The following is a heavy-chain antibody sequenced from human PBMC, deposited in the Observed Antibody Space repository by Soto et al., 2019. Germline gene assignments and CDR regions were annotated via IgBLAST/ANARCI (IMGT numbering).Heavy chain of an antibody. V-gene: IGHV1-69*13. J-gene: IGHJ6*02. CDR3: ARRAHSPRRGAGDYYYGMDF. CDR1: GGTFSSYA. CDR2: IIPIFGTA. D-gene: IGHD3-10*01. Sequence: SVKVSCKASGGTFSSYAISWVRQAPGLGLEWMGGIIPIFGTANDAQKCQGRVTITADESTSTAYMELSSLRSEETAVYYCARRAHSPRRGAGDYYYGMDFWGQGTTVTVSS.